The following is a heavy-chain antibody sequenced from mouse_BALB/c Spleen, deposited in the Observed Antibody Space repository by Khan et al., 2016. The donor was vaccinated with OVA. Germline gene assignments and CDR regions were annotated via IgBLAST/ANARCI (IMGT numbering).Heavy chain of an antibody. V-gene: IGHV5-6*01. CDR2: ISNGGSYT. CDR1: GFTFSSYG. Sequence: EVELVESGGDLVKPGGSLNLSCEASGFTFSSYGMSWLRQTPDKRLEWVATISNGGSYTYFPDSVKGRLTISRDNAKNTLYLQMSSLKSDDTAVYYCARHQFTKPTAWFAYWGQGTLVTVFA. D-gene: IGHD1-2*01. CDR3: ARHQFTKPTAWFAY. J-gene: IGHJ3*01.